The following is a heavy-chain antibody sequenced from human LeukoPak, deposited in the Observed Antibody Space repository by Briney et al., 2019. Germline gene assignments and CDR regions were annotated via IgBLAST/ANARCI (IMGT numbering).Heavy chain of an antibody. V-gene: IGHV4-30-2*01. Sequence: PSQTLSLTCSVSGGSITTGDYSWNWIRQTPGQGLEWIGYFYLGGTTYYNPSLKSRVTISVDRSKNQFSLRLDSVTAADTAVYYCARAKGYYGSGIPYFDYWGQGTLVTVSS. D-gene: IGHD3-10*01. CDR3: ARAKGYYGSGIPYFDY. CDR1: GGSITTGDYS. J-gene: IGHJ4*02. CDR2: FYLGGTT.